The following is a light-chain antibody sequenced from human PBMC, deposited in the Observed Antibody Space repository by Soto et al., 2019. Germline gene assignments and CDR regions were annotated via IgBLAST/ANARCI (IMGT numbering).Light chain of an antibody. V-gene: IGKV1-5*03. J-gene: IGKJ1*01. CDR3: QQYNGYPWT. CDR2: KAS. CDR1: QSISSW. Sequence: IQMTQSPSTLSASVQSGVTITCRASQSISSWLAWYQQKPGKAPKLLIYKASSLESGVPSRFSGSGSGTEFTLTISSLQPEDFATYYCQQYNGYPWTFGQGTKVDIK.